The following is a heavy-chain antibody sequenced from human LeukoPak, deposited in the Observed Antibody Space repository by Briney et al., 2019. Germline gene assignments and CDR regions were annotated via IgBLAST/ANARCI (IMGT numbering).Heavy chain of an antibody. CDR3: ARDPNDYGCDY. D-gene: IGHD4-17*01. J-gene: IGHJ4*02. CDR2: IKQDGSEK. V-gene: IGHV3-7*01. CDR1: GFTFSSYW. Sequence: PGRSLRLSCAASGFTFSSYWMSWVRQAPGKGLEWVANIKQDGSEKYYVDSVKGRFTISRDNAKNSLYLQMNSLRDEDTAVYYCARDPNDYGCDYWGQGTLVTVSS.